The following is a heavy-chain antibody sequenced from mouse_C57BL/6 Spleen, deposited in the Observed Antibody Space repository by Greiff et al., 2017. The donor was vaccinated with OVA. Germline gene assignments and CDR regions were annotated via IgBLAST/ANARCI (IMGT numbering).Heavy chain of an antibody. D-gene: IGHD1-1*01. CDR2: IHPNSGST. J-gene: IGHJ1*03. Sequence: VQLQQPGAELVKPGASVKLSCKASGYTFTSYWMHWVKQRPGQGLEWIGMIHPNSGSTNYNEKFKSKATLTVDKSSSTAYMQLSSLTSEDSAVYYCARGNDYYGSSVPFWYFDVWGTGTTVTVSS. CDR3: ARGNDYYGSSVPFWYFDV. V-gene: IGHV1-64*01. CDR1: GYTFTSYW.